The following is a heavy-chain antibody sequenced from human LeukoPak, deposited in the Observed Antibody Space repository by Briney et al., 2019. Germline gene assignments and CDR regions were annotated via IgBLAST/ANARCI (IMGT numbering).Heavy chain of an antibody. CDR2: XSXXXXNT. Sequence: ASVKVSCKTSGYTFTMYGVSWVRQAPGRGLQWLGXXSXXXXNTAYAQDLQGRVTMTTDTSTTTAYLELRSLRSDDTAIYYCARDLNYVTLGYNILADVGYYFDYWGQGSLVTVSS. CDR1: GYTFTMYG. D-gene: IGHD3-9*01. V-gene: IGHV1-18*01. CDR3: ARDLNYVTLGYNILADVGYYFDY. J-gene: IGHJ4*02.